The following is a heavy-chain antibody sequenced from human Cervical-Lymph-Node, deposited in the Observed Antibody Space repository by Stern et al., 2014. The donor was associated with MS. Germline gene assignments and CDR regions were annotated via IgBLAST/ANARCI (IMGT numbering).Heavy chain of an antibody. CDR1: GGSIISGSYY. J-gene: IGHJ3*02. Sequence: QVQLQESGPGLVKPSQTLSLTCTVSGGSIISGSYYWSWIRQPVGKGLEWVGRMPPRGNTNYTPSLKGRVRIPATTSKTQLSRKLTSVTAADTAVYYCARGPGVTTMINAYDIWGQGTTVTVSS. V-gene: IGHV4-61*02. D-gene: IGHD3-22*01. CDR3: ARGPGVTTMINAYDI. CDR2: MPPRGNT.